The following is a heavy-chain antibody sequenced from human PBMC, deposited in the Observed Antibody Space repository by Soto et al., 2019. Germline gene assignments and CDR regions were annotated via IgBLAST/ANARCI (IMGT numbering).Heavy chain of an antibody. V-gene: IGHV2-5*02. CDR1: GFSLSTSDVG. CDR3: AHSKYSRSSFDY. J-gene: IGHJ4*02. CDR2: IYWDDDK. D-gene: IGHD6-6*01. Sequence: VSGPTLVNPTQTLTLTCTFSGFSLSTSDVGVGWIRQPPGKALEWLAIIYWDDDKRYSPSLKSRLTITKDTSKNQVVLTVTNMDPVDTATYYCAHSKYSRSSFDYWGQGTLVTVS.